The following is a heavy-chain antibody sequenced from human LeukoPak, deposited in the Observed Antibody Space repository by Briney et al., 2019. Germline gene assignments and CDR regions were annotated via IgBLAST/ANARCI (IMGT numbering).Heavy chain of an antibody. CDR2: IFGGGST. J-gene: IGHJ6*02. Sequence: GGSLRLSCAASGFSVSSNYMNWVRQAPGRGLEWASIIFGGGSTYYTDSVKGRFTVSRDTSKNTLHLQMNRLRAEDTAVYYCARGLGTYSSSWYFFYGMDVWGLGTTVTVSS. CDR1: GFSVSSNY. D-gene: IGHD6-13*01. CDR3: ARGLGTYSSSWYFFYGMDV. V-gene: IGHV3-66*01.